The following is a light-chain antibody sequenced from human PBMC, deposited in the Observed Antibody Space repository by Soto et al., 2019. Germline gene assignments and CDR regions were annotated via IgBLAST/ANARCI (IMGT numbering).Light chain of an antibody. CDR2: VESTETY. V-gene: IGLV4-60*02. CDR3: EIWDPNTRV. CDR1: SGHRNSI. J-gene: IGLJ3*02. Sequence: QLVLTQSSSASASLGSSVKLTCTLSSGHRNSILTWHQQQPGKAPRYLMKVESTETYNRGSGTPDRFSGSSSGADRYLTIPSLQFEDEADYYCEIWDPNTRVFGGGTKLTVL.